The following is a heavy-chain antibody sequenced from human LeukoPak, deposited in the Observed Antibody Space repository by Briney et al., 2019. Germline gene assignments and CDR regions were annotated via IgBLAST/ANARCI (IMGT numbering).Heavy chain of an antibody. V-gene: IGHV4-38-2*02. CDR3: ARVPLTTVVTYFDY. D-gene: IGHD4-23*01. J-gene: IGHJ4*02. CDR2: IYHSGST. Sequence: SETLSLTCTVSGYSISSGYYWGWIRQPPGKGLEWIGSIYHSGSTYYNPSLKSRVTISVDTSKNQFSLKLSSVTAADTAVYYCARVPLTTVVTYFDYWGQGTLVTVSS. CDR1: GYSISSGYY.